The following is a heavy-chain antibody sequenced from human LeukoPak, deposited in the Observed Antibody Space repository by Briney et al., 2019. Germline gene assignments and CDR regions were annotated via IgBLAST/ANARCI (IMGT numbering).Heavy chain of an antibody. CDR2: ISGSGGST. CDR3: ARDQHDYGVPGVGNWFDP. Sequence: PGGSLRLSCAASGFTFSSHAMSWVRQAPGKGLKWVSAISGSGGSTYYADSVKGRFTISRDNSKNTLYLQMNSLRAEDTAVYYCARDQHDYGVPGVGNWFDPWGQGTLVTVSS. V-gene: IGHV3-23*01. CDR1: GFTFSSHA. D-gene: IGHD4-17*01. J-gene: IGHJ5*02.